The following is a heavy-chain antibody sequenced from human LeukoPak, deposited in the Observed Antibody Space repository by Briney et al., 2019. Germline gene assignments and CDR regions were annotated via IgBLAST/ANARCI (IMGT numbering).Heavy chain of an antibody. D-gene: IGHD2-15*01. V-gene: IGHV3-43D*03. Sequence: PGGSLRLSCAASGFTFENYAMHWVRQPPGRGLEWVSLISGDGGTSYYADSVKGRFTISRDNSKNSLYLQMNSLRTEDTALYYCAKGYGDSSEPDCWGQGTLVTVSS. CDR2: ISGDGGTS. J-gene: IGHJ4*02. CDR3: AKGYGDSSEPDC. CDR1: GFTFENYA.